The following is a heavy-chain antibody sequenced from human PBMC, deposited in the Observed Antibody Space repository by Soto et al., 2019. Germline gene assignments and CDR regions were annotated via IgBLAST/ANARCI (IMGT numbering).Heavy chain of an antibody. V-gene: IGHV2-5*01. CDR2: IYWNDDR. D-gene: IGHD3-10*01. Sequence: QITLKESGPTLVKPTQTLTLTCTFSGFSFSTSGMGVGWIRQPPGKALEWLALIYWNDDRRYSPSLKSRLTITKDTSKNHVFRTMTTMDPVDTATYYCVSGSFPNWLDPWGQGTLVTVSS. J-gene: IGHJ5*02. CDR3: VSGSFPNWLDP. CDR1: GFSFSTSGMG.